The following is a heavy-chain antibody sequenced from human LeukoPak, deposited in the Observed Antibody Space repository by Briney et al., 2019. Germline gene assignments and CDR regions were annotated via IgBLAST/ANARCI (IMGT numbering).Heavy chain of an antibody. CDR2: ISGSDGNL. V-gene: IGHV3-23*01. Sequence: PGGSLRLACAASGFTLSNYAMMWVRQAPGKGLEWVSGISGSDGNLYYAECVKGRYTISRDNSKNTLYLRMNNLRAEHTAKYYCAKHFVRRLGELSLYYYYGIDVWRKGTTVTVSS. J-gene: IGHJ6*04. CDR3: AKHFVRRLGELSLYYYYGIDV. D-gene: IGHD3-16*01. CDR1: GFTLSNYA.